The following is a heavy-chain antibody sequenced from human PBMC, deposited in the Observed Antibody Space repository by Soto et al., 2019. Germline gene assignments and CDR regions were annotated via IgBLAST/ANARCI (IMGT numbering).Heavy chain of an antibody. Sequence: ASVKVSCKASGYTFTSYGISWVRQAPGQGLEWMGWISAYNGNTNYAQKLQGRVTMTTDTSTSTAYMELRSLRSDDTAVCYCARDWDDFWSGYYGYFDYWGQGTLVTVSS. D-gene: IGHD3-3*01. J-gene: IGHJ4*02. CDR2: ISAYNGNT. V-gene: IGHV1-18*01. CDR3: ARDWDDFWSGYYGYFDY. CDR1: GYTFTSYG.